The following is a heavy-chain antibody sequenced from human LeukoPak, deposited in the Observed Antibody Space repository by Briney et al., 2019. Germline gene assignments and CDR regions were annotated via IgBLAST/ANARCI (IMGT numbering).Heavy chain of an antibody. CDR3: AKDPVVVVIISSFHAFDI. D-gene: IGHD3-22*01. CDR2: VSGSGGST. Sequence: GGSLRLSCAASGFTFSSYAMSWVRQAPGKGLEWVAAVSGSGGSTYHADSVRGRFTISRDKSKNTLYLQMNSLRAEDTAVYYCAKDPVVVVIISSFHAFDIWGQGTMVTVSS. J-gene: IGHJ3*02. CDR1: GFTFSSYA. V-gene: IGHV3-23*01.